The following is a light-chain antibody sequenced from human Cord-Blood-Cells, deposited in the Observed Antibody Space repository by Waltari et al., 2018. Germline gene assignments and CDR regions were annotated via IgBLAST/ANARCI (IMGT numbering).Light chain of an antibody. V-gene: IGLV2-23*03. CDR1: SSDVGSYNL. J-gene: IGLJ1*01. CDR3: CSYAGSSTF. CDR2: EGS. Sequence: QSALTQPASVFGSPGQSITISCTGTSSDVGSYNLVSWYQQHPGKAPKLMIYEGSKRPSGVSNRFSGSKSGNTASLTISGLQAEDEADYYCCSYAGSSTFFGTGTKVTVL.